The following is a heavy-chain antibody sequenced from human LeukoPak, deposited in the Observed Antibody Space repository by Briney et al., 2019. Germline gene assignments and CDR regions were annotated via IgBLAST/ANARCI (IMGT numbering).Heavy chain of an antibody. J-gene: IGHJ4*02. V-gene: IGHV3-23*01. CDR1: GFTLSRYA. CDR3: AKVRGRGWYAPTNFDY. Sequence: PGGALRLSSAASGFTLSRYAMSAVPPAPRGGVEWVSAISVSVGGPYYADSVKGRFPISRDNYKNTLYLQMNSLRAEDTAVYYCAKVRGRGWYAPTNFDYWGQGTLVTVSS. D-gene: IGHD6-19*01. CDR2: ISVSVGGP.